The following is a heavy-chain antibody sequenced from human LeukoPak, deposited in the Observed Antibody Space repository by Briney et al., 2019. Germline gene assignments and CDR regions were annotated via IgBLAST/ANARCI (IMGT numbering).Heavy chain of an antibody. CDR1: GYTFTSYG. CDR3: ARDESYYGSGSYYY. D-gene: IGHD3-10*01. J-gene: IGHJ4*02. CDR2: ISAYNGNT. V-gene: IGHV1-18*01. Sequence: GASVKVSCKASGYTFTSYGISWVRQAPGQGLEWMGWISAYNGNTNYAQKLQGRVTMTTDTSTSTAYMELRSLRSDDTAVYSCARDESYYGSGSYYYWGQGTLVTVSS.